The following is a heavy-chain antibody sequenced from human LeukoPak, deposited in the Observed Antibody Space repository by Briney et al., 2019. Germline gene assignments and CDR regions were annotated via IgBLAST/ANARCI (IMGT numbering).Heavy chain of an antibody. CDR1: GFTFSSYW. J-gene: IGHJ4*02. D-gene: IGHD3-10*01. CDR2: IKDDGSEK. Sequence: PGGALRLSCAAPGFTFSSYWMTWVRQAPGKGLEWVANIKDDGSEKYYVDSVKGRFTISRDNAKDSVYLQMNSLRAEDTAVYYCARDRGIKYWGQGTLVTVSS. V-gene: IGHV3-7*05. CDR3: ARDRGIKY.